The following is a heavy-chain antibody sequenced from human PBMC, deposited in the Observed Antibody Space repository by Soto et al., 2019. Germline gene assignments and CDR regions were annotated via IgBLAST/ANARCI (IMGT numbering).Heavy chain of an antibody. CDR1: GYSFTSYW. J-gene: IGHJ6*02. D-gene: IGHD6-13*01. Sequence: PGESLKISCKCSGYSFTSYWIGWVRQMPGKGLEWMGIIYPGDSDTRYSPSFQGQVTISADKSISTAYLQWSSLKASDTAMYYCAREPHSSSHVFIDYGMDVWGQGTTVTVSS. CDR3: AREPHSSSHVFIDYGMDV. CDR2: IYPGDSDT. V-gene: IGHV5-51*01.